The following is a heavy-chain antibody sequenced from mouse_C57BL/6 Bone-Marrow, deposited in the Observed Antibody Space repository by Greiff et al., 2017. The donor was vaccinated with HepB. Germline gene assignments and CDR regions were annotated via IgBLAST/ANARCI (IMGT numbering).Heavy chain of an antibody. CDR3: ARTITTVVATYYYAMDY. CDR2: IWSGGST. D-gene: IGHD1-1*01. Sequence: VHLVESGPGLVQPSQSLSITCTVSGFSLTSYGVHWVRQSPGKGLEWLGVIWSGGSTDYNAAFISRLSISKDNSKSQVFFKMNSLQADDTAIYYCARTITTVVATYYYAMDYWGQGTSVTVSS. V-gene: IGHV2-2*01. CDR1: GFSLTSYG. J-gene: IGHJ4*01.